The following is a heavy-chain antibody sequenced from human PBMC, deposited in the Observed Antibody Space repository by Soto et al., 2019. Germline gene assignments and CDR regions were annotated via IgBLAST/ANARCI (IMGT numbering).Heavy chain of an antibody. V-gene: IGHV2-5*01. J-gene: IGHJ5*02. CDR2: IYWNDDK. Sequence: SGPTLVNPTQTLTLTCTFSGFSLSTDAVGVGWIRQPPGKALEWLGLIYWNDDKPYSPSLKSRLTITKDTSKNQVVLTMTNMDPVDTATYYCAHTKYYLLTGYNWFGPWGQGTLVTVSS. CDR1: GFSLSTDAVG. CDR3: AHTKYYLLTGYNWFGP. D-gene: IGHD3-9*01.